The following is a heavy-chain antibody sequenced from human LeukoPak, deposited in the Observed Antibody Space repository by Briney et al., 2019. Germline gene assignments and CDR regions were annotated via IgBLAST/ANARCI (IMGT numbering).Heavy chain of an antibody. J-gene: IGHJ4*02. CDR1: GFTFSSYS. CDR2: ISSNGGTT. D-gene: IGHD3-10*01. V-gene: IGHV3-64*01. CDR3: ARDFYGSGTSHFDY. Sequence: GGSLRLSCAASGFTFSSYSMNWVRQAPGKGLEYVSAISSNGGTTYYANSVKGRFTISRDNSKNTLYLQMGSLRAEDMAVYYCARDFYGSGTSHFDYWGQGTLVTVSS.